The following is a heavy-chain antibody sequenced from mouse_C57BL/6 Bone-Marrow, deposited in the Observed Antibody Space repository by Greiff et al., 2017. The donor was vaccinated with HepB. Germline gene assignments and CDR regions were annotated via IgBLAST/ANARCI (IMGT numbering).Heavy chain of an antibody. Sequence: QVQLQQPGAELVKPGASVKMSCKASGYTFTSYWITWVKQRPGQGLEWIGDIYPGSGSTNYNEKFKSKATLTVDTSSSTAYMQLSSLTSEDSAVYYCARVWAIGNHGYFDVWGTGTTVTVSS. CDR3: ARVWAIGNHGYFDV. V-gene: IGHV1-55*01. CDR2: IYPGSGST. CDR1: GYTFTSYW. J-gene: IGHJ1*03. D-gene: IGHD2-1*01.